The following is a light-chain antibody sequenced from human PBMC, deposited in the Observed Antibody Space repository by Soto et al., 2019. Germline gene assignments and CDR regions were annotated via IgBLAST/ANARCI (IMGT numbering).Light chain of an antibody. Sequence: EIVLTQSPGTLSLSPGERATLSCRASQSVGTYLAWYEQKPGQAPRLLIYGASSRATGIPDRFSGSGSGTEFTLTISSLQSEDFAVYYCQQYNNWPPITFGQGTRLEIK. CDR2: GAS. J-gene: IGKJ5*01. CDR1: QSVGTY. CDR3: QQYNNWPPIT. V-gene: IGKV3D-15*01.